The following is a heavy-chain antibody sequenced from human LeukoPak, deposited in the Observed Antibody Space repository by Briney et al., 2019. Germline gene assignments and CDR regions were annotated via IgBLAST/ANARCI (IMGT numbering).Heavy chain of an antibody. CDR2: ISGSGGST. CDR3: AIDEGAGCGGIDV. J-gene: IGHJ6*02. CDR1: GFTFSSYA. Sequence: GGSLRLSCAASGFTFSSYAMSWVRQAPGKGLEWVSAISGSGGSTYYADSVKGRFTISRDNSKNTLYLQMNSLRAEDTAVYYCAIDEGAGCGGIDVWGQGTTVTVSS. V-gene: IGHV3-23*01. D-gene: IGHD4/OR15-4a*01.